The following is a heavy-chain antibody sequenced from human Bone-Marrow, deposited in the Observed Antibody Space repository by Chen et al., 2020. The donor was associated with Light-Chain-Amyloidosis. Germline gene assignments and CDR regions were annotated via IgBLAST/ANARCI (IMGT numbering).Heavy chain of an antibody. Sequence: QVQLQQWGAGLLKPSETLFLTCAVYGGSFSAYYWSWVRQPPGKGLEWIGEVTHTGSTSYNPSLKSRLTISVDTSKKQLSLKLSSVTAADTAVYYCARGRGGGWGSYYDWGQGTLVTVSS. CDR3: ARGRGGGWGSYYD. J-gene: IGHJ4*02. CDR1: GGSFSAYY. V-gene: IGHV4-34*01. CDR2: VTHTGST. D-gene: IGHD1-26*01.